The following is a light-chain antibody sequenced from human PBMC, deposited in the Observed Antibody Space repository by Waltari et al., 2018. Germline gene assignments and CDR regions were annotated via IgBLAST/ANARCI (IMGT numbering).Light chain of an antibody. CDR2: GAS. CDR3: QQYNNWRT. Sequence: EIVMTHSPATLSVSPGERATLPCRASQGVSSNLAWYQQKPGQAPRLLIYGASTRATGIPARFSGSGSGTEFTLTISSMQSEDFAVYYCQQYNNWRTFGQGTKVEIK. CDR1: QGVSSN. V-gene: IGKV3-15*01. J-gene: IGKJ1*01.